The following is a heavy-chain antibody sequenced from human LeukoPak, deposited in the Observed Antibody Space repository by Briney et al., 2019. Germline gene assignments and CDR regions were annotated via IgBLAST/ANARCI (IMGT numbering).Heavy chain of an antibody. CDR3: ATLIVAANPLDY. CDR1: GFTFSSYA. V-gene: IGHV3-23*01. J-gene: IGHJ4*02. Sequence: GGSLRLSCAASGFTFSSYAMRWVRQAPGKGLEWVSAISGSGGSTYYADSVKGRVTISRDNSKNTLYLQMNRLRAEDTAVYYCATLIVAANPLDYWGQGSLVTLSS. CDR2: ISGSGGST. D-gene: IGHD6-13*01.